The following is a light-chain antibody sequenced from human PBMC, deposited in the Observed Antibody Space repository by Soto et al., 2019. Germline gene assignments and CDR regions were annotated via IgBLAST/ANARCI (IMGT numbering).Light chain of an antibody. CDR3: HQYNTGLRT. CDR1: LNVATN. V-gene: IGKV3-15*01. J-gene: IGKJ1*01. CDR2: GAS. Sequence: TVMTQSPATLSMSPGDRVALSCRASLNVATNMAWYQQKPGQAPRLLIYGASIRATGVPARFTGSGSGTEFTLTINKLQSEDFAVYYCHQYNTGLRTFGRGTRVEV.